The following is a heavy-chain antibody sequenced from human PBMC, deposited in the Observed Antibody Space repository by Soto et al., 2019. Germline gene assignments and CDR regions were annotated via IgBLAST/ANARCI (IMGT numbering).Heavy chain of an antibody. CDR1: GFTFSSYA. CDR3: AKDPAYGDYYYYYYGMDV. CDR2: ISGSGGST. J-gene: IGHJ6*02. Sequence: GGSLSLSCAASGFTFSSYAMSWVRQAPGKGLEWVSAISGSGGSTYYADSVKGRFTISRDNSKNTLYLQMNSLRAEDTAVYYCAKDPAYGDYYYYYYGMDVWGQGTTVPVSS. V-gene: IGHV3-23*01. D-gene: IGHD4-17*01.